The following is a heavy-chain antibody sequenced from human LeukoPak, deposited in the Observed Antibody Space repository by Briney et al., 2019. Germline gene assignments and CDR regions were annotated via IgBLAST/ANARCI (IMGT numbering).Heavy chain of an antibody. D-gene: IGHD3-22*01. CDR3: AKDFYYYDSSGYPDY. CDR1: GFTVSSNY. V-gene: IGHV3-66*02. CDR2: IYSGGNT. Sequence: GGSLRLSCAASGFTVSSNYMSWVRQAPGKGLEWVSVIYSGGNTYYADSVKGRFTISRDNSKNTLYLQMNSLRAEDTAVYYCAKDFYYYDSSGYPDYWGQGTLVTVSS. J-gene: IGHJ4*02.